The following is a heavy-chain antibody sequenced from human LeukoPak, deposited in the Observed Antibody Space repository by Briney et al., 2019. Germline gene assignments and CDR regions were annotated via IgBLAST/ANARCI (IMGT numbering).Heavy chain of an antibody. CDR3: VRPVATSGYLLPLDY. D-gene: IGHD3-22*01. V-gene: IGHV3-21*01. Sequence: GGSLRLSCAASGFTFSSYSMNWVRQAPGRAREWGSSITSSSSYMYYADPVKGRFTISRDNAKNSLYLQMNSLRAEDTAVYYCVRPVATSGYLLPLDYWGQGTLVTVSS. J-gene: IGHJ4*02. CDR2: ITSSSSYM. CDR1: GFTFSSYS.